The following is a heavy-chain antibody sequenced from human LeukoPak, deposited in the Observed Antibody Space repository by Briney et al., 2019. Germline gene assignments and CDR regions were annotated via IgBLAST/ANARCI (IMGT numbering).Heavy chain of an antibody. CDR3: ARDMAGYYMDV. V-gene: IGHV1-8*03. CDR2: MNPNSGNT. J-gene: IGHJ6*03. CDR1: GYTFTSYD. Sequence: ASVKVSCKASGYTFTSYDINWVRQATGQGLEWMGWMNPNSGNTGNAQKFQGRVTITRNTSISTAYMELSSLRSEDTAVYYCARDMAGYYMDVWGKGTTVTVSS. D-gene: IGHD6-19*01.